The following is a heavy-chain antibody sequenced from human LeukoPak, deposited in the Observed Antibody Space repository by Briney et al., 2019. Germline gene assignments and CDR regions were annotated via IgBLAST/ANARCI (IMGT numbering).Heavy chain of an antibody. V-gene: IGHV3-48*01. CDR3: ARGRMGSGGFDY. J-gene: IGHJ4*02. CDR1: GFTFSNYA. Sequence: GGSLRLSCIASGFTFSNYAMNWVRQAPGKGLDWVSHISGRSDTIYYADSVKGRFTISRDNAQNSLSLQMSSLRAEDTAIYFCARGRMGSGGFDYWGQGVLVTVS. CDR2: ISGRSDTI. D-gene: IGHD6-19*01.